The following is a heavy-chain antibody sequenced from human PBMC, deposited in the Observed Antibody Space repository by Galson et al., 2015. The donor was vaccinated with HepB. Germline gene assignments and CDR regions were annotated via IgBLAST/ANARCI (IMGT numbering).Heavy chain of an antibody. V-gene: IGHV3-30*18. CDR1: GFTFNSYG. J-gene: IGHJ5*02. Sequence: SLRLSCAASGFTFNSYGMHWVRQAPGKGLEWVAVISYDGSNKYYADSVKGRFTISRDNSKNTLYLQMNSLRAEDTAVYYCAKDPSAGSYYSLFDPWGQGTLVTVSS. CDR2: ISYDGSNK. CDR3: AKDPSAGSYYSLFDP. D-gene: IGHD1-26*01.